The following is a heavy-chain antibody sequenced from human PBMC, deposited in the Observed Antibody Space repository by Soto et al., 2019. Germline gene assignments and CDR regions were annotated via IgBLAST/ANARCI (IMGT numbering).Heavy chain of an antibody. J-gene: IGHJ3*02. Sequence: QVQLVQSGAEVKKPGSSVKVSCKDSGGTFSTYSMFWVRQAPGQGLEWMGRIIPMLGIRHYAQRFQDRVTITADKATATAHMELSSLRSEDTALYYCTIGSWSGEVFDILGQGTMVTVSS. D-gene: IGHD2-21*01. CDR1: GGTFSTYS. V-gene: IGHV1-69*02. CDR3: TIGSWSGEVFDI. CDR2: IIPMLGIR.